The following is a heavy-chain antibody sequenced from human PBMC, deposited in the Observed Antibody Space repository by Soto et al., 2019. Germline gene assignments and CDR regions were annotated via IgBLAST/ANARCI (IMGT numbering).Heavy chain of an antibody. CDR1: GFTFDYYA. D-gene: IGHD1-26*01. V-gene: IGHV3-9*01. J-gene: IGHJ5*02. CDR2: ISWNSGSI. Sequence: PGGSLRLSCAASGFTFDYYAMHWVRQAPGKGLEWVSGISWNSGSIGYADSVKGRFTISRDNAKNSLYLQMNSLRAEDTALYYCAKGGSGGSLDWFDPWGQGTLVTVSS. CDR3: AKGGSGGSLDWFDP.